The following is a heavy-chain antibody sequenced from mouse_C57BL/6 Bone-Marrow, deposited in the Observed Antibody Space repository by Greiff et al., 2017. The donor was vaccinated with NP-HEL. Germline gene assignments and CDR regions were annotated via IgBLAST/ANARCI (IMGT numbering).Heavy chain of an antibody. J-gene: IGHJ2*01. CDR1: GFSLTSYG. CDR2: IWSDGST. Sequence: VQGVESGPGLVAPSQSLSITCTVSGFSLTSYGVHWVRQPPGKGLEWLVVIWSDGSTTYNSALKSRLSISKDNSKSQVFLKMNSLQTDDTAMYYCARPSTVVDSYYFDYWGQGTTLTVSS. D-gene: IGHD1-1*01. V-gene: IGHV2-6*03. CDR3: ARPSTVVDSYYFDY.